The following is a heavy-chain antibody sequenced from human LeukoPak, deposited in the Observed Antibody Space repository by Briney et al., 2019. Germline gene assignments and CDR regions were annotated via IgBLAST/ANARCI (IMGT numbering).Heavy chain of an antibody. V-gene: IGHV4-30-2*01. J-gene: IGHJ4*02. CDR2: IYHSGST. CDR3: ARAGFKFGLLSTPIDY. D-gene: IGHD3-16*01. Sequence: SQTLSLTCAASGGSISSGGYSWSWIRQPPGKGLEWIGYIYHSGSTYYNPSLKSRVTISVDRSKNQFSLKLSSVTAADTAVYYCARAGFKFGLLSTPIDYWGQGTLVTVSS. CDR1: GGSISSGGYS.